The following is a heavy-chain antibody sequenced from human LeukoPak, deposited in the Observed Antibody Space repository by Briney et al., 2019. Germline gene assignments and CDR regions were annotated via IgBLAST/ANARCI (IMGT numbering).Heavy chain of an antibody. CDR1: GGSFSGYY. J-gene: IGHJ6*03. D-gene: IGHD2-21*01. CDR2: INHSGST. Sequence: NPSETLSLTCAVYGGSFSGYYWSWIRQPPGKGLEWIGEINHSGSTNYNPSLKSRVTISVDTSKNQFSLKLSSVTAADTAVYHCARILFDYYYYYMDVWGKGTTVTVSS. V-gene: IGHV4-34*01. CDR3: ARILFDYYYYYMDV.